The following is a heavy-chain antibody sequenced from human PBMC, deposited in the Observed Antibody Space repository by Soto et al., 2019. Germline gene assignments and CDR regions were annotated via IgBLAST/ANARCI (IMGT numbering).Heavy chain of an antibody. V-gene: IGHV3-23*01. CDR1: GFTFSSYA. Sequence: PGGSLRLSCAASGFTFSSYAMSWVRQAPGKGLEWVSAISGSGGSTYYADSVKGRFTISRDNSKNTLYLQMNSLKASDTAVYYCARQGATAATLPLIWFDLWGQGTLVTVSS. CDR2: ISGSGGST. J-gene: IGHJ5*02. CDR3: ARQGATAATLPLIWFDL. D-gene: IGHD6-13*01.